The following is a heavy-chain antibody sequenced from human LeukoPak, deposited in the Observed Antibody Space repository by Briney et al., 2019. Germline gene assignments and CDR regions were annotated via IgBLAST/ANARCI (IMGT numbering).Heavy chain of an antibody. D-gene: IGHD1-26*01. J-gene: IGHJ4*02. CDR3: ATPRGSGSYLAFDY. CDR1: GFTFSSYE. Sequence: GGSLRLSCAASGFTFSSYEMNWVRQAPGKGLEWVSYISSSGSTIYYADSVKGRFTISRDNAKNTLYLQMNSLRAEDTAVYYCATPRGSGSYLAFDYWGQGTLVTVSS. CDR2: ISSSGSTI. V-gene: IGHV3-48*03.